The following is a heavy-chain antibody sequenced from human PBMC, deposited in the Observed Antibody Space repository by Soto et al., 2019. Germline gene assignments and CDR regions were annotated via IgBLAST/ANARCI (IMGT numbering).Heavy chain of an antibody. V-gene: IGHV1-46*01. CDR2: INPSGGST. CDR1: GYTFTSYY. D-gene: IGHD6-19*01. Sequence: ASVKVSCKASGYTFTSYYMHWVRQAPGQGLEWMGIINPSGGSTSYAQKFQGRVTMTRDTSTSTVYMELSSLRSEDTAVYYCADSSGLTKYFQHWGQGTLVTVSS. CDR3: ADSSGLTKYFQH. J-gene: IGHJ1*01.